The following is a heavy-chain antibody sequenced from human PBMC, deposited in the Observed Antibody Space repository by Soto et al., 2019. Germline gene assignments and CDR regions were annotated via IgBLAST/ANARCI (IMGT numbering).Heavy chain of an antibody. CDR2: IYPGDSDT. CDR3: ARHGEYYYDSSGYYYLYFQH. CDR1: GYSFTSYW. Sequence: GESLKISCKGSGYSFTSYWIGWVRQMPGKGLEWMGIIYPGDSDTRYSPSFQGQVTISADKSISTAYLQWSSLKASDTAMYYCARHGEYYYDSSGYYYLYFQHWGQGTLVTVSS. V-gene: IGHV5-51*01. D-gene: IGHD3-22*01. J-gene: IGHJ1*01.